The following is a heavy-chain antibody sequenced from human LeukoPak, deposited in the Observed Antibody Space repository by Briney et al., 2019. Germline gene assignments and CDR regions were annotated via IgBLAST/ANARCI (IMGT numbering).Heavy chain of an antibody. J-gene: IGHJ6*03. Sequence: SETLSLTCTVSGYSISSGYYWGWIRQPPGKGLEWIGSIYHSGSTYYNPSLKSRVTISVDTSKNQFSLKLSSVTAADTAVYYCARLSYDILTGTTYYYYYYMDVWGKGTTVTISS. V-gene: IGHV4-38-2*02. CDR2: IYHSGST. D-gene: IGHD3-9*01. CDR1: GYSISSGYY. CDR3: ARLSYDILTGTTYYYYYYMDV.